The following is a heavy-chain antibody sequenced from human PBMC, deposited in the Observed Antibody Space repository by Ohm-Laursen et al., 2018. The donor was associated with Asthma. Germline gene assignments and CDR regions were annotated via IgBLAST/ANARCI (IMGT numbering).Heavy chain of an antibody. J-gene: IGHJ4*02. D-gene: IGHD3-10*01. CDR1: GGSISSGGYY. V-gene: IGHV4-31*03. Sequence: SDTLSLTCTVSGGSISSGGYYWSWIRQHPGKGLEWIGYIYYSGSTYYNPSLKSRVTISVGTSKNQFSLKLSSVTAADTAVYYCARARLLWFGELLYREYYFDYWGQGTLVTVSS. CDR2: IYYSGST. CDR3: ARARLLWFGELLYREYYFDY.